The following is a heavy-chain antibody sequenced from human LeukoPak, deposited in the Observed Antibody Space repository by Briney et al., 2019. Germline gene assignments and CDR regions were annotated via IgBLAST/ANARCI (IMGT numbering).Heavy chain of an antibody. CDR3: ARVVVVTAAREAYYYYYYMDV. Sequence: SVTLSLTCTVSGGSISSYYWSWIRQPPGKGLEWIGYIYYTGSTNYNPSLKSRVTMSVDTSKNQFSLKLSSVTAAGTAVYYCARVVVVTAAREAYYYYYYMDVWGKGTTVTISS. V-gene: IGHV4-59*12. J-gene: IGHJ6*03. D-gene: IGHD2-21*02. CDR2: IYYTGST. CDR1: GGSISSYY.